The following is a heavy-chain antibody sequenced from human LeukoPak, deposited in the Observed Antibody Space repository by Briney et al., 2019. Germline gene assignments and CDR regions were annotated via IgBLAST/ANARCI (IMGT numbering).Heavy chain of an antibody. Sequence: SETLSLTCTVSGGSISTSNYYWGWIRQPPGKGLEWIGNIFYSGSTYYSPSLRSRVTISLDTSRNQFSLKLNSVTAADTAVYYYAKGTSSGWYYFDYWGQGTLVSVSS. CDR2: IFYSGST. CDR1: GGSISTSNYY. V-gene: IGHV4-39*07. CDR3: AKGTSSGWYYFDY. J-gene: IGHJ4*02. D-gene: IGHD6-19*01.